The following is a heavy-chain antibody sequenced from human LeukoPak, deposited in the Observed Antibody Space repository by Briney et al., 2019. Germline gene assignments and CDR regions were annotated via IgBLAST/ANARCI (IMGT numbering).Heavy chain of an antibody. V-gene: IGHV1-69*05. CDR3: AREAPNYYDSSGYYPFDY. J-gene: IGHJ4*02. Sequence: GSSVKVSCKASGGTFSSYAISWVRQAPGQGLEWMGRIIPILGTANYAQKFQGRVTITTDESTSTAYMELSSLRSEDTAVYYCAREAPNYYDSSGYYPFDYWGQGTLVTVSS. D-gene: IGHD3-22*01. CDR2: IIPILGTA. CDR1: GGTFSSYA.